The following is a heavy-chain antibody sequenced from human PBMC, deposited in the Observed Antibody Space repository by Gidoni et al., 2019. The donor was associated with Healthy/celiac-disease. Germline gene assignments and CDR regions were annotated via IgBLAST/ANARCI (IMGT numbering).Heavy chain of an antibody. CDR1: GGSVSSGSYY. J-gene: IGHJ4*02. CDR2: IYYSGST. CDR3: ARDDGDYYGSGSPLDY. Sequence: QVQLQGSGPGLVKPSETLSPTCTVSGGSVSSGSYYWSWIRQPPGKGLEWIGYIYYSGSTNYNPSLKSRVTISVDTSKNQFSLKLSSVTAADTAVYYCARDDGDYYGSGSPLDYWGQGTLVTVSS. V-gene: IGHV4-61*01. D-gene: IGHD3-10*01.